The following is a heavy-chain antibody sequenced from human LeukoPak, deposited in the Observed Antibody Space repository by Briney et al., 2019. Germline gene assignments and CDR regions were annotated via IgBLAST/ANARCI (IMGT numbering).Heavy chain of an antibody. CDR2: INHSGST. V-gene: IGHV4-34*01. CDR3: ARGSRARGKSSGWYYYYYYYMDV. D-gene: IGHD6-19*01. J-gene: IGHJ6*03. CDR1: GGSFSGYY. Sequence: SETLSLTCAVYGGSFSGYYWSWIRQPPGKGLEWIGEINHSGSTNYNPSLKSRVTISVDTSKNQFSLKLSSVTAADTAVYYCARGSRARGKSSGWYYYYYYYMDVWGKGTTVTASS.